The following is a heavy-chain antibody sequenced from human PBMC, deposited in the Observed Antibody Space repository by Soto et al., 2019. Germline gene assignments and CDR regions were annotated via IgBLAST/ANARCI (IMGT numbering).Heavy chain of an antibody. Sequence: GGSLRLSCAASGFTVGNAWMNWVRQAPGKGLEWVGRIKSKSDGGTTDFPAPVKGRFSISRDDSENTLYLQVNSLETEDTAVYYCTTEMRHSSGWYGAFDIGGQGTMVTVSS. V-gene: IGHV3-15*01. CDR3: TTEMRHSSGWYGAFDI. CDR1: GFTVGNAW. D-gene: IGHD6-19*01. J-gene: IGHJ3*02. CDR2: IKSKSDGGTT.